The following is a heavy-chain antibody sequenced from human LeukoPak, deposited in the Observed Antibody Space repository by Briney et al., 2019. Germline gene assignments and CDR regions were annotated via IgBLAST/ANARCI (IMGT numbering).Heavy chain of an antibody. CDR3: ARGRGIAAAGTSLDY. CDR1: GGSISSYY. D-gene: IGHD6-13*01. J-gene: IGHJ4*02. CDR2: IYYSGST. V-gene: IGHV4-59*12. Sequence: SETLSLTCTVSGGSISSYYWSWTRQPPGKGLEWIGYIYYSGSTNYNPSLKSRVTISVDTSKNQFSLKLSSVTAADTAVYYCARGRGIAAAGTSLDYWGQGTLVTVSS.